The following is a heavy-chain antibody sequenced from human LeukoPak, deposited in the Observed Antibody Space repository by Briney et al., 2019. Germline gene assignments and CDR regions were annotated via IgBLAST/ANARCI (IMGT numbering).Heavy chain of an antibody. CDR2: IIPILGIA. CDR1: GGTFSSYT. D-gene: IGHD6-19*01. J-gene: IGHJ4*02. Sequence: ASVKVSCKASGGTFSSYTISWVRQAPGQGLEWMGRIIPILGIANYAQKFQGRVTITADKSTSTAYMELSSLRSEDTAVYYCARDVAVAGFFDYWGQGTLVTVSS. V-gene: IGHV1-69*04. CDR3: ARDVAVAGFFDY.